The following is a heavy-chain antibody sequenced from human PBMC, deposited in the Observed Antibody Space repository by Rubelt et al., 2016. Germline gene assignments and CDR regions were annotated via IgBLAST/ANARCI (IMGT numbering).Heavy chain of an antibody. V-gene: IGHV3-48*01. D-gene: IGHD6-13*01. J-gene: IGHJ4*02. Sequence: RGYNMNWVRQAPGKGLEWVSYISGSSGTIYYADSVEGRFTISRDNSKNTLYLQMNSLRAEDTAVYYCARDLYSTSWYPASFDFWGQGTLVTVSS. CDR2: ISGSSGTI. CDR3: ARDLYSTSWYPASFDF. CDR1: RGYN.